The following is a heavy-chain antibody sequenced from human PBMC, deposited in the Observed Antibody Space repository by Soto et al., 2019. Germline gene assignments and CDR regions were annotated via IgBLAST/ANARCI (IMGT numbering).Heavy chain of an antibody. J-gene: IGHJ4*02. D-gene: IGHD3-22*01. V-gene: IGHV1-24*01. CDR3: ATTNFSDNTGPAIDS. Sequence: EAAVKVSCKVSGHSLSELAIQWVRQTTGEGLEWMRGFDAVESETGFAQKFQGRVTMTEDTTTDTAKMELTSLTSADTIVYYCATTNFSDNTGPAIDSWGQGTLVTVSS. CDR2: FDAVESET. CDR1: GHSLSELA.